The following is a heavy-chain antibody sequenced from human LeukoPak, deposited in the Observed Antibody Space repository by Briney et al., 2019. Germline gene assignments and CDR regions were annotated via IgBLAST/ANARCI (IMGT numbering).Heavy chain of an antibody. CDR2: INPGGGST. V-gene: IGHV1-46*01. Sequence: ASVKVSCKASGYIFTSYYMHWVRQAPGQGLEWMGIINPGGGSTSYAQKFQDRVTMTRDTSTSTVYMELSSLRSDDTAVYYCAKDLRWDHPGFDPWGQGTLVILSS. CDR1: GYIFTSYY. J-gene: IGHJ5*02. D-gene: IGHD4-23*01. CDR3: AKDLRWDHPGFDP.